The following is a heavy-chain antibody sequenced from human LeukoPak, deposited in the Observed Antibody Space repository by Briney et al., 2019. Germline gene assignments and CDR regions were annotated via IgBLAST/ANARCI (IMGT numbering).Heavy chain of an antibody. CDR1: GFTFSSYW. Sequence: AGGSLRLSCAASGFTFSSYWMSWVRQAPGKGLEWVANIKQDGSEKYYVDSVKGRFTTSRDNAKNSLYLQMNSLRAEDTAVYYCARDSGIRPLDYWGQGTLVTVSS. V-gene: IGHV3-7*01. D-gene: IGHD3-10*01. J-gene: IGHJ4*02. CDR3: ARDSGIRPLDY. CDR2: IKQDGSEK.